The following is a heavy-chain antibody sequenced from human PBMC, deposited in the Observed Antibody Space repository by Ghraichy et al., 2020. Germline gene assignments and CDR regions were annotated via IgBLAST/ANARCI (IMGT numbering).Heavy chain of an antibody. Sequence: SETLSLTCAVYGGSFSGYYWSWIRQPPGKGLEWIGEINHSGSTNYNPSLKSRVTISVDTSKNQFSLKLSSVTAADTAVYYCARGDDTSINGLDYWGQGTLVTVSS. CDR3: ARGDDTSINGLDY. D-gene: IGHD3-10*01. CDR2: INHSGST. J-gene: IGHJ4*02. V-gene: IGHV4-34*01. CDR1: GGSFSGYY.